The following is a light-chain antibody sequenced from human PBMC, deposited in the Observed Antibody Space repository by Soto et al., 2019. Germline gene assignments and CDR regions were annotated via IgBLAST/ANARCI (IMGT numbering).Light chain of an antibody. CDR3: QQYDNWPLT. Sequence: EIVMTQSPATLSLSPGERATLSCRASQSVSSNLAWYQQKPGQAHRFLIYGAYTRATGIPARFSGSGSGTEFTLTISSLQSEDFAVYYCQQYDNWPLTFGGGTKVDI. CDR1: QSVSSN. CDR2: GAY. J-gene: IGKJ4*01. V-gene: IGKV3-15*01.